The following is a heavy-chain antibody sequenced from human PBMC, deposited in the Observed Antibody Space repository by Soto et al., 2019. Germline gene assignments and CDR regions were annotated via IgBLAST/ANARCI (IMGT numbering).Heavy chain of an antibody. Sequence: EVQLLESGGGFVPPGGSLRLSCAASGFIFSVYAMTWVRQAPGKGLEWVSAISGSGGKTYYADSVKGRFTISRDSSQNMMSLQMSGLRAEDTAIYYCVKGMNYYYYYMDVWGNGTTVTVSS. V-gene: IGHV3-23*01. J-gene: IGHJ6*03. CDR2: ISGSGGKT. CDR1: GFIFSVYA. CDR3: VKGMNYYYYYMDV.